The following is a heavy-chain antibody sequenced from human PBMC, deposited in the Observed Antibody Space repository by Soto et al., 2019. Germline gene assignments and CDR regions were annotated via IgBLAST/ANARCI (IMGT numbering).Heavy chain of an antibody. Sequence: ASVKVSCKASGYTITSYDINWVRQATGQGLEWMGWMNPNSGNTGYAQKFQGRVTMTRNTSISTSYMELSSVRSEDTAVFYCAGYGVGNDAFDIWVQGTMVTVSS. V-gene: IGHV1-8*01. CDR3: AGYGVGNDAFDI. CDR2: MNPNSGNT. D-gene: IGHD5-18*01. J-gene: IGHJ3*02. CDR1: GYTITSYD.